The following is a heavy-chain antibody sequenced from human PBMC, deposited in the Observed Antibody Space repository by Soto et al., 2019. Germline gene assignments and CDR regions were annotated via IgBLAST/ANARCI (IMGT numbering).Heavy chain of an antibody. D-gene: IGHD1-26*01. Sequence: PGGSLRLSCAASGFTVSSNYMSWVRQAPGKGLEWVSVIYSGGSTYYADSVKGRFTISRDNSKNTLYLQMNSLRAEDTAVYYCARSYSGSYPAHDYWGQGTLVTVSS. CDR2: IYSGGST. CDR1: GFTVSSNY. J-gene: IGHJ4*02. CDR3: ARSYSGSYPAHDY. V-gene: IGHV3-53*01.